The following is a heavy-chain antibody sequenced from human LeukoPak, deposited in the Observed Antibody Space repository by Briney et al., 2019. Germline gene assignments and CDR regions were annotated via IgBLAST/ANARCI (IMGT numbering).Heavy chain of an antibody. CDR2: IKEDGSEE. V-gene: IGHV3-7*01. Sequence: GGSLRLSCAASGFTFSSYWMSWVRQAPGKGLECVANIKEDGSEEYYMDSVKGRFSISRDNAKNSLYLQMNSLRAEDTAVYYCARDDYGSGTPTIDYWGQGTLVSVAS. J-gene: IGHJ4*02. CDR1: GFTFSSYW. D-gene: IGHD3-16*01. CDR3: ARDDYGSGTPTIDY.